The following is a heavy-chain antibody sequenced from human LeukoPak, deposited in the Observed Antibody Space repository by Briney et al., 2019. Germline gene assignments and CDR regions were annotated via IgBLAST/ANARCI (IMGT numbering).Heavy chain of an antibody. CDR3: AKTYFSSRAHYFYYYYMDV. J-gene: IGHJ6*03. CDR2: FSGGGSST. V-gene: IGHV3-23*01. CDR1: GFTFSSYG. D-gene: IGHD6-13*01. Sequence: GGSLRLSCAASGFTFSSYGMSWVRQAPGKGLEWVSAFSGGGSSTFYADSVKGRFTISRDNSKNTLYLQMNSLSAEDTAVYYCAKTYFSSRAHYFYYYYMDVWGKGTTVTISS.